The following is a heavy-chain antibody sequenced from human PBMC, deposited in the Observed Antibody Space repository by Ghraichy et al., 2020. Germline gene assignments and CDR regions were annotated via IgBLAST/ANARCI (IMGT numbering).Heavy chain of an antibody. CDR3: AREGRRYSSGRNLDY. J-gene: IGHJ4*02. V-gene: IGHV4-34*01. D-gene: IGHD6-19*01. CDR2: INHSGST. CDR1: GGSFSGYY. Sequence: SQTLSLTCAVYGGSFSGYYWSWIRQPPGKGLEWIGEINHSGSTNYNPSLKSRVTISVDTSKNQFSLKLSSVTAADTAVYYCAREGRRYSSGRNLDYWGQGTLVTVSS.